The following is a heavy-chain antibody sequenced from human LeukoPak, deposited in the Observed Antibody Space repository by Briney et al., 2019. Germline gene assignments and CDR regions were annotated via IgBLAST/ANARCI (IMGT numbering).Heavy chain of an antibody. Sequence: SETLSLTCADYGGSFSGYYWSWIRQPPGKGLEWIGEINHSGSTNYNPSLKSRVTISVDTSKNQFSLKLSSVTAADTAVYYCARHTGLLLFGELLSRARYYYYYMDVWGKGTTVTISS. D-gene: IGHD3-10*01. CDR2: INHSGST. J-gene: IGHJ6*03. CDR1: GGSFSGYY. V-gene: IGHV4-34*01. CDR3: ARHTGLLLFGELLSRARYYYYYMDV.